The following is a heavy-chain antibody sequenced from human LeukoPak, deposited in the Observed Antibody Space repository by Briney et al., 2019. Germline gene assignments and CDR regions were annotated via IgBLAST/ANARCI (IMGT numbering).Heavy chain of an antibody. V-gene: IGHV1-2*06. CDR1: GYTFIAYH. Sequence: ASVKVSCKASGYTFIAYHMHWVRQAPGQGLEWMGRIHPSSGATNYAQRFQGRVTLTRDTSINTAYMELSRLTSDDTAVYYCARDLPFEDWGQGTLVTVSS. J-gene: IGHJ4*02. D-gene: IGHD2/OR15-2a*01. CDR3: ARDLPFED. CDR2: IHPSSGAT.